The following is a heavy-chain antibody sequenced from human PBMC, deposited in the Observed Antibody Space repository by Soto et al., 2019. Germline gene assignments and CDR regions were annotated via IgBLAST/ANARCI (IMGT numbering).Heavy chain of an antibody. V-gene: IGHV4-30-4*01. D-gene: IGHD3-10*01. CDR3: ARGRRYYYGSGSYLDY. CDR2: IYYSGST. CDR1: GGSISSGDYY. Sequence: SETLSLTCTVSGGSISSGDYYWSWIRQPPGKGLEWIGYIYYSGSTYYNPSLKSRVTISVDTSKNQFSLKLSSVTAADTAVYYCARGRRYYYGSGSYLDYWGQGTLVTV. J-gene: IGHJ4*02.